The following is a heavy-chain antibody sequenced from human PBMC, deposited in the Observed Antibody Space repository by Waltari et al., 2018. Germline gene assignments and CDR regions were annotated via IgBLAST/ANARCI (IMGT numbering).Heavy chain of an antibody. CDR3: TADVTRFAGNLFY. D-gene: IGHD6-13*01. CDR2: IKSIADGDTT. CDR1: GFIFNNDW. J-gene: IGHJ4*02. Sequence: EVQLVESGGNLIEPGGSLRLSCVGSGFIFNNDWMNWVRQTPGKGRGWVGRIKSIADGDTTDYAAPVKGRFIISRDDSKPTLYLQMNILKTEDTAVYYCTADVTRFAGNLFYWGQGTLVTVSS. V-gene: IGHV3-15*07.